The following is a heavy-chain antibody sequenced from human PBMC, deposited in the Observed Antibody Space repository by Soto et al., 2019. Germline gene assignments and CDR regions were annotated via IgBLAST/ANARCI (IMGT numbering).Heavy chain of an antibody. CDR2: VYDLDGT. Sequence: DVQLVESGAGLIQPGGSLRLSSVASGLTVSGKKYVAWVCQAPGKGPEWVSGVYDLDGTYYADSVRGRFTTSIGNSRTTVWLQMRDLRPEDTALYFCATWHLREHAYAIWGRGTMVTVSS. CDR1: GLTVSGKKY. CDR3: ATWHLREHAYAI. D-gene: IGHD5-12*01. V-gene: IGHV3-53*01. J-gene: IGHJ3*02.